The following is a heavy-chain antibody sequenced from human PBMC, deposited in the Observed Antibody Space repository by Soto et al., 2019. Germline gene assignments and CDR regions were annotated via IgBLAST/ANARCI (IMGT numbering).Heavy chain of an antibody. Sequence: SETLSLTCTVSGGSISSGGYYWSWIRQHPGKGLEWIGYIFYSGTTYYNPSLKSRVTISVDTSKNQFSLKLSSVTAADTAVYYCAREENVGFNWFDPWGQGTLVTVSS. CDR1: GGSISSGGYY. V-gene: IGHV4-31*03. CDR2: IFYSGTT. J-gene: IGHJ5*02. CDR3: AREENVGFNWFDP.